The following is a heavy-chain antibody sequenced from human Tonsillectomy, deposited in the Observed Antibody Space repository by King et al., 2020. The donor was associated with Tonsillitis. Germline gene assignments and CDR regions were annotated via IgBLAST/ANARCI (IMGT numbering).Heavy chain of an antibody. Sequence: QLVQSGAEVKKPGASVKVSCKASGYTFTTYGISWVRQAPGQGLEWMGWISHEDGYTRYAQKVQGRVTVTTDTSTSTAYMELTSLTSDDTAVYYCARDRSNSDYWGQGTLVIVSS. CDR3: ARDRSNSDY. CDR1: GYTFTTYG. V-gene: IGHV1-18*01. D-gene: IGHD6-13*01. CDR2: ISHEDGYT. J-gene: IGHJ4*02.